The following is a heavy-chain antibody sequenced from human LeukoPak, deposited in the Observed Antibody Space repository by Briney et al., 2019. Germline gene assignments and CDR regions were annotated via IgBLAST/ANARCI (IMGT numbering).Heavy chain of an antibody. J-gene: IGHJ4*02. D-gene: IGHD1-26*01. Sequence: PSETLSLTCGVSGSSISGFYWSWLRQPPGKGLQWIGNIDQSGKPNYNPSLKSRVTISTDTSKRHFSLELSAVTAADTALYYCVITGQYAEIEWDWGRGTLVTVSS. CDR2: IDQSGKP. V-gene: IGHV4-59*12. CDR3: VITGQYAEIEWD. CDR1: GSSISGFY.